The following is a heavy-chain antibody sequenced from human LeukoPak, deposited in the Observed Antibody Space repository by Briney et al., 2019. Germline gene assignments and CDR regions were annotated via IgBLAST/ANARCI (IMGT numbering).Heavy chain of an antibody. Sequence: ASVKVSCKASGYTLSTYTMHWLRQAPGQRPEWMGCIYAGNGNVKYSQNFQARVTITRDTSANTAYLELSSLRSEDTAVYYCAREEIPDDSSGYYSDYWGQGTLVTVSS. V-gene: IGHV1-3*01. CDR1: GYTLSTYT. CDR3: AREEIPDDSSGYYSDY. CDR2: IYAGNGNV. J-gene: IGHJ4*02. D-gene: IGHD3-22*01.